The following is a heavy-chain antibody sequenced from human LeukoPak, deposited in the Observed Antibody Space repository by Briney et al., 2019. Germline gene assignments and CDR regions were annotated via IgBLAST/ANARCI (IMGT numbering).Heavy chain of an antibody. Sequence: GGSLRLSCAASGFTFSSYWMSWVRQAPGKGLEWVANIKQDGSEKYYVDSVKGRFTISRDNAKNSLYLQMNSLRAEDTAVYYCARVMATYDNWNPDYWGQGTLVTVSS. CDR2: IKQDGSEK. CDR1: GFTFSSYW. D-gene: IGHD1-20*01. J-gene: IGHJ4*02. CDR3: ARVMATYDNWNPDY. V-gene: IGHV3-7*03.